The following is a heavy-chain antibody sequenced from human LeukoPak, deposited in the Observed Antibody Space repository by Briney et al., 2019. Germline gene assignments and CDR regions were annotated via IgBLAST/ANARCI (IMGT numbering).Heavy chain of an antibody. D-gene: IGHD3-3*01. CDR1: TFTINRYW. CDR3: ARASAKLWRAHSSPAF. J-gene: IGHJ4*02. V-gene: IGHV3-74*01. Sequence: GGSLRLSCVVYTFTINRYWRDWLRQPPGEGLVWVSRISLDEGTTSYADSVKGRFTISRDNAENRLYLDMNSMRVEEKGRYICARASAKLWRAHSSPAFWGQGTLVAVSS. CDR2: ISLDEGTT.